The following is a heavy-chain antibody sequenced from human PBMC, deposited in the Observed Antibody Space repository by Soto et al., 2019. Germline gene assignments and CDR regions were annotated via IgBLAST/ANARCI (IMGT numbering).Heavy chain of an antibody. J-gene: IGHJ4*02. CDR1: GFTFSTYA. D-gene: IGHD5-18*01. CDR2: ISGSGGST. CDR3: STGRFTAIVGNFDY. V-gene: IGHV3-23*01. Sequence: GGSLRLSCAASGFTFSTYAMSWVRQAPGKGMEWVSVISGSGGSTHYGDSVKGRFTISRDNSKNTLYLQMNSLRAEDTAVYYCSTGRFTAIVGNFDYWGQGTLVTGST.